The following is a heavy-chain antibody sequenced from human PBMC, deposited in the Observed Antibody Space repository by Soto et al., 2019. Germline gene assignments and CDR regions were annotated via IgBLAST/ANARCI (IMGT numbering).Heavy chain of an antibody. CDR2: IKSGGTT. V-gene: IGHV3-15*01. J-gene: IGHJ5*02. CDR3: AWSGTNWFDT. Sequence: WGSLRLSCVASGLTFSAAWMTWVRQGPGKGLEWVARIKSGGTTDYAAPVKGRFTISRDDSRSTVYLQLNSLKVEDTAIYYCAWSGTNWFDTWGQGTLVTVSS. CDR1: GLTFSAAW. D-gene: IGHD3-3*01.